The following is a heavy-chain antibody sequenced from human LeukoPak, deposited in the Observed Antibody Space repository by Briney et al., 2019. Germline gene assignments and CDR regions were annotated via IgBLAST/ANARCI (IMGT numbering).Heavy chain of an antibody. CDR1: GFTFSSYA. CDR3: ARDSQGLGGI. Sequence: PGGSLRLSCAASGFTFSSYAMSWVRQAPGKGLEWVSSISSSSSYIYYADSVKGRFTISRDNAKNSLYLQMNSLRAEDTAVYYCARDSQGLGGIWGQGTMVTVSS. CDR2: ISSSSSYI. D-gene: IGHD3-16*01. V-gene: IGHV3-21*01. J-gene: IGHJ3*02.